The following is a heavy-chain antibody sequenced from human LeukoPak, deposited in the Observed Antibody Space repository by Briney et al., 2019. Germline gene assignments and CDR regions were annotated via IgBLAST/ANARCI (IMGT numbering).Heavy chain of an antibody. J-gene: IGHJ4*02. Sequence: GGSLRLSCAASIFTFSSYAIHWVRQAPGKGLEWVAVISYDGSNKYYADSVKGRFTISRDNSKNTLYLRMNSLRAEDTAVYYCARGYGDSGFDYWGQGTLVTVSS. CDR1: IFTFSSYA. CDR2: ISYDGSNK. D-gene: IGHD4-17*01. V-gene: IGHV3-30-3*01. CDR3: ARGYGDSGFDY.